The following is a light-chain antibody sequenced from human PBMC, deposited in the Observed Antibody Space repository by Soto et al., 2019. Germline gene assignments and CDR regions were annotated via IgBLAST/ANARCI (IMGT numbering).Light chain of an antibody. CDR3: QQLFDSPIT. J-gene: IGKJ5*01. CDR2: AAS. V-gene: IGKV1-9*01. Sequence: DIHLTQSPSFLSPSIGESVTITCRASQFISTSLAWYQVKPWKAPQLLIYAASTLESGFPSRLSATVSGTEFSLTITSLQPDDFATYYCQQLFDSPITFGQGTRLEIK. CDR1: QFISTS.